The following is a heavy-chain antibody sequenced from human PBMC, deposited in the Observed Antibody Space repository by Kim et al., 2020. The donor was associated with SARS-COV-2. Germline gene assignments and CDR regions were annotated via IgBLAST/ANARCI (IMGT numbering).Heavy chain of an antibody. J-gene: IGHJ6*02. CDR1: GFTFSSYE. V-gene: IGHV3-48*03. D-gene: IGHD4-17*01. CDR2: ISSSGSTI. Sequence: GGSLRLSCAASGFTFSSYEMNWVRQAPGKGLEWVSYISSSGSTIYYADSVKGRFTIARDNAKNSLYLQMNSLRAEDTAVYYCAREVGRHLYGDSPQNYYGMDVWGQGTTVTVSS. CDR3: AREVGRHLYGDSPQNYYGMDV.